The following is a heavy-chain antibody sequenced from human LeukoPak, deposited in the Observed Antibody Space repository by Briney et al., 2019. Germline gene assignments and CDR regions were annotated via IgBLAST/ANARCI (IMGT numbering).Heavy chain of an antibody. Sequence: SGGSLRLSCAASGFTFSDYYMNWIRQAPGKGLEWVSYISISGTTIYYADSVKGRFTISRDNAKNSLYLQMNSLRAEDTAVYYCAKMFYFDSTGYPGLHYWGQGTLVTVSS. CDR2: ISISGTTI. J-gene: IGHJ4*02. CDR1: GFTFSDYY. CDR3: AKMFYFDSTGYPGLHY. V-gene: IGHV3-11*01. D-gene: IGHD3-22*01.